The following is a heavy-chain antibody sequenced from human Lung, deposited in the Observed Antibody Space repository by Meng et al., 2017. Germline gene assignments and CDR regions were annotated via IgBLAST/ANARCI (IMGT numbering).Heavy chain of an antibody. CDR2: INHSGST. V-gene: IGHV4-34*01. J-gene: IGHJ4*02. Sequence: QVQLQQGGAGLLKSSAALSLTCGVSGGSFSDYYWSWIRQPPGKGLEWIGEINHSGSTNYNPSLESRATISVDTSQNNLSLKLSSVTAADSAVYYCARGPTTMAHDFDYWGQGTLVTVSS. D-gene: IGHD4-11*01. CDR1: GGSFSDYY. CDR3: ARGPTTMAHDFDY.